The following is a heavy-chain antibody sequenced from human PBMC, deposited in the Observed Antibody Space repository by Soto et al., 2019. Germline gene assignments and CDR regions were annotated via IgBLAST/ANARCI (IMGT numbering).Heavy chain of an antibody. J-gene: IGHJ5*02. CDR1: GVSITSYY. CDR2: VHYSGVT. CDR3: ARDLTIGGFFDP. Sequence: LSLTCIVSGVSITSYYWTWMRQPPGRELEWIGYVHYSGVTNYNPSLKSRLTMSLDTSKSQFSLKLSSVTAADTAVYYCARDLTIGGFFDPWGQGTLVTVSS. V-gene: IGHV4-59*01. D-gene: IGHD3-10*01.